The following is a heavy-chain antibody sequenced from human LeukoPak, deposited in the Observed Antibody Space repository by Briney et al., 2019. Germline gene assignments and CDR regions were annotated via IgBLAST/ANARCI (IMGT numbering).Heavy chain of an antibody. CDR1: GGTFSSYA. J-gene: IGHJ4*02. Sequence: GASVNVSRKASGGTFSSYAISWVRQAPGQGLEWMGGIIPIFGTANYAQKFQGRVTITTDESTSTAYMELSSLRSEDTAVYYCASGTYYGSGVDYWGQGTLVTVSS. CDR3: ASGTYYGSGVDY. V-gene: IGHV1-69*05. D-gene: IGHD3-10*01. CDR2: IIPIFGTA.